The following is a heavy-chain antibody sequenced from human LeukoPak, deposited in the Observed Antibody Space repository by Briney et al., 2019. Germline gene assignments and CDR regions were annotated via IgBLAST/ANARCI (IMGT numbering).Heavy chain of an antibody. D-gene: IGHD3-10*01. CDR2: IYSGGST. V-gene: IGHV3-66*01. CDR3: AREGHSLARGGFDY. Sequence: SGGSLRLSCAASGFTVSSNYMSWVRQAPGKGLEWVSVIYSGGSTYYADSVKGRFTISRDNSKNTLYLQMNSLRAEDTAVYYCAREGHSLARGGFDYWGQGTLVTVSS. J-gene: IGHJ4*02. CDR1: GFTVSSNY.